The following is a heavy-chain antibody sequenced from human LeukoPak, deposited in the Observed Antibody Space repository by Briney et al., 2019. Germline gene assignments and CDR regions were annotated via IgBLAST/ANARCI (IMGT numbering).Heavy chain of an antibody. J-gene: IGHJ5*02. Sequence: PSETLSLTCAVYGGSFSGYYWSWIRQPPGKGLEWIGEINHSGSTNYNPSLKSRVTISVDTSKNQFSLKLSSVTAADTAVYYCARGPGVVLWFGEGLDPWGQGTLVTVSS. CDR2: INHSGST. D-gene: IGHD3-10*01. CDR1: GGSFSGYY. CDR3: ARGPGVVLWFGEGLDP. V-gene: IGHV4-34*01.